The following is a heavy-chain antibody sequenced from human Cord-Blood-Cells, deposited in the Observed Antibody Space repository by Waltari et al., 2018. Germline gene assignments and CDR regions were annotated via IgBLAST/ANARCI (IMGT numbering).Heavy chain of an antibody. J-gene: IGHJ3*02. D-gene: IGHD3-3*01. CDR2: VNPNRGGK. CDR3: ARDRNRAFWSGYYAFDI. Sequence: QVQLVQSGAEVKKPGASVKVSCKASGYTFTGYYMHWVRQAPGQGLEWMGGVNPNRGGKNYAQKFKGWATMTRDTSISTAYMERSRLRSDDTAVYYCARDRNRAFWSGYYAFDIWGQGTMVTVSS. V-gene: IGHV1-2*04. CDR1: GYTFTGYY.